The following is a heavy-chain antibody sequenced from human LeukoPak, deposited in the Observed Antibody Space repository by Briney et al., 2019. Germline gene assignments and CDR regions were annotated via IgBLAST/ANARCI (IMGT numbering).Heavy chain of an antibody. V-gene: IGHV3-21*01. CDR3: AREIFGSGSYPDF. CDR1: GFTFSSYR. J-gene: IGHJ4*02. Sequence: PGGSLRLSCAASGFTFSSYRMNWVRQAPGKGLEWVSSISSSSSYIYYADSVKGRFTISRDNAKNSLYLQMNSLRPDDTAVYYCAREIFGSGSYPDFWGQGTLVTVSS. CDR2: ISSSSSYI. D-gene: IGHD3-10*01.